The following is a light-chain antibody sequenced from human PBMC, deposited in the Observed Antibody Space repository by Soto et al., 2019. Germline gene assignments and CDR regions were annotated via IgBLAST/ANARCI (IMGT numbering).Light chain of an antibody. CDR3: QQYNNWPPRT. V-gene: IGKV3-15*01. CDR1: QSVSNH. CDR2: GAS. J-gene: IGKJ2*01. Sequence: EIVMTQSPVTLSVSPGERATLSCRASQSVSNHLAWYQQKPGQAPRHLIYGASTRAIGIPARFSGSGSGTEFSLTISSLQSEDFAVYYCQQYNNWPPRTFGQGTKLEIK.